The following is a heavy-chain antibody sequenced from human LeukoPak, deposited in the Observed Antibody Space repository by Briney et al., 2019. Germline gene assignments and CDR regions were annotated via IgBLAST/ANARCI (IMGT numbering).Heavy chain of an antibody. CDR2: ISAYNGNT. Sequence: ASVKVSCEASGYTFTSYGISWVRQALGQGLEWMGWISAYNGNTNYAQKLQGRVTMTTDTSTSTAYMELRSLRSDDTAVYYCAREGGITIFGVVTISFDYWGQGTLVTVSS. CDR3: AREGGITIFGVVTISFDY. CDR1: GYTFTSYG. V-gene: IGHV1-18*01. J-gene: IGHJ4*02. D-gene: IGHD3-3*01.